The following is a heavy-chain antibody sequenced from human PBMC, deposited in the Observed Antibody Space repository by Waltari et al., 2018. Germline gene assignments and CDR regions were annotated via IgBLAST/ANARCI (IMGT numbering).Heavy chain of an antibody. CDR2: INTNDGGK. J-gene: IGHJ4*02. V-gene: IGHV1-2*02. CDR1: GYTFTDYY. CDR3: ARYEPHLWHDY. D-gene: IGHD2-21*01. Sequence: QVQLVQSGAEVKRPGASVKVSCKASGYTFTDYYLHWVRQATGQGLEWMGWINTNDGGKKRAQKFQGRVTITRDTSIRTTYLELSGLRYDDTAVYYCARYEPHLWHDYWDQGVVVNVSS.